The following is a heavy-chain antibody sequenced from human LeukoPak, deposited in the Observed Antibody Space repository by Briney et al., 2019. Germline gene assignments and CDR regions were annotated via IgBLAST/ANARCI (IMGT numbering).Heavy chain of an antibody. CDR3: ARETWYGGPFDY. D-gene: IGHD3-10*01. CDR1: GFTFSYYG. J-gene: IGHJ4*02. V-gene: IGHV3-33*01. CDR2: IWYDGSNK. Sequence: GGSLRLSCAASGFTFSYYGMHWVRQAPGKGLEWVAVIWYDGSNKYYADSVKGRFTISRDNSKNTLYLQMNSLRAEDTAVYYCARETWYGGPFDYWGQGTLVTVSS.